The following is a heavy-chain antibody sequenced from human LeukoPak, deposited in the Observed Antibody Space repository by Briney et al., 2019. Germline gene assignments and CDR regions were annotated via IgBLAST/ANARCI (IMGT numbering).Heavy chain of an antibody. CDR2: INPNSGGT. Sequence: WASVKVSCKASGNTFSGNYMHWVRQAPGQGLEWMGWINPNSGGTKYAQKFQGRVTMTRDTSISTAYMELSSLRSEDTAVYYCARDAGDSSSFIAWEYYYYMDVWGKGTTVTVSS. V-gene: IGHV1-2*02. CDR3: ARDAGDSSSFIAWEYYYYMDV. D-gene: IGHD6-13*01. CDR1: GNTFSGNY. J-gene: IGHJ6*03.